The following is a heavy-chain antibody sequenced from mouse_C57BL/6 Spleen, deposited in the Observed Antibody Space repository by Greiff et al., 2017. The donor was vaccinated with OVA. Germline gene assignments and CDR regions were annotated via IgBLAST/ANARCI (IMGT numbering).Heavy chain of an antibody. CDR1: GYTFTDYY. Sequence: EVQLQQSGPELVKPGASVKISCKASGYTFTDYYMNWVKQSHGKSLEWIGDINPNNGGTSYNQKFKGKATLTVDKSSSTAYMELRSLTSEDSAVYYCARDVSSGPWFAYWGQGTLVTVSA. D-gene: IGHD3-2*02. V-gene: IGHV1-26*01. CDR3: ARDVSSGPWFAY. J-gene: IGHJ3*01. CDR2: INPNNGGT.